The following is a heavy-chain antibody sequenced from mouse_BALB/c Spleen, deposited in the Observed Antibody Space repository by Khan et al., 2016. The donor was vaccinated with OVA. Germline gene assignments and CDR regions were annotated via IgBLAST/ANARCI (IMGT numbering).Heavy chain of an antibody. D-gene: IGHD3-1*01. V-gene: IGHV10-1*02. Sequence: EVQLVETGGGLVQPKGSLKLACAASGFTFTTYAMNWVRQAPGKGLEWVARIRNKSNNYATYYADSMKDRFTISRDDSQTMLYLQMSNLKTEDTAMYCYVRSAGYYFDYWGQGTTLTVSS. J-gene: IGHJ2*01. CDR2: IRNKSNNYAT. CDR1: GFTFTTYA. CDR3: VRSAGYYFDY.